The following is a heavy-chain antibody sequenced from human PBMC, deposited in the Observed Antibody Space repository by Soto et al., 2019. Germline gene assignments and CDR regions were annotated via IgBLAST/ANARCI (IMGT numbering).Heavy chain of an antibody. Sequence: QVQLVQSGAEVKKPGSSVKVSCKASGGTFSSFAISWVRQVPGQGLEWMGGIIPMIETPNYAQKFQGSLTITADESTNIAYMDLSSLRSEDTAVYFCARGESSWFSDVWGQGTTVIVS. V-gene: IGHV1-69*01. CDR2: IIPMIETP. D-gene: IGHD6-19*01. J-gene: IGHJ6*02. CDR3: ARGESSWFSDV. CDR1: GGTFSSFA.